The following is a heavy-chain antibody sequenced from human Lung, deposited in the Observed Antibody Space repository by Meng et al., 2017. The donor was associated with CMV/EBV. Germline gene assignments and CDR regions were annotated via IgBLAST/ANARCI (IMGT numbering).Heavy chain of an antibody. CDR2: INPSDNTT. Sequence: ASVXVSCKASGYTLTNYYIHWVRQAPGQGLEWMGIINPSDNTTIYAQKFQGRVTMTRDTSTSTVYIELSSLRSDDTALYYCARDLGYSSSWYFQYYFDCWGQGTLVTVSS. D-gene: IGHD6-13*01. V-gene: IGHV1-46*01. CDR3: ARDLGYSSSWYFQYYFDC. J-gene: IGHJ4*02. CDR1: GYTLTNYY.